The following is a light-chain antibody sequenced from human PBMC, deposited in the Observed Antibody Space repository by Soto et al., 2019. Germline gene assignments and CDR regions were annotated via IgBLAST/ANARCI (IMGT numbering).Light chain of an antibody. CDR3: QQYESYPLT. CDR2: KAS. J-gene: IGKJ2*01. CDR1: QNIAAL. V-gene: IGKV1-5*03. Sequence: DIQMTQSPSTLSASVGERVTITCRASQNIAALLACYQQKPGKAPMFLIYKASSLESVFPSRFSGSRSGTEFTLTISSLQTDDFATYYCQQYESYPLTFGHWNKLEIK.